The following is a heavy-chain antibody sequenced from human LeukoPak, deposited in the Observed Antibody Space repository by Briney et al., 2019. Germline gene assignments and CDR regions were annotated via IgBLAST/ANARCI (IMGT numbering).Heavy chain of an antibody. D-gene: IGHD4-23*01. J-gene: IGHJ4*02. CDR2: ISSSSSSTI. CDR3: ARYYGGNSACDY. Sequence: PGGSLRLSCAASGFTFSSYEMNWVRQAPGKGLEWVSYISSSSSSTIYYADSVKGRFTISRDNAKNSLYLQMNSLRAEDTAVYYCARYYGGNSACDYWGQGTLVTVSS. V-gene: IGHV3-48*03. CDR1: GFTFSSYE.